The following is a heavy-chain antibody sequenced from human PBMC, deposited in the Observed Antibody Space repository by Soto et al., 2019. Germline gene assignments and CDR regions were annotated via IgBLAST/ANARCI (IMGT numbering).Heavy chain of an antibody. CDR1: GGTFSSYA. CDR2: IIPIFGTA. J-gene: IGHJ5*02. CDR3: AREVGATLTWFDP. V-gene: IGHV1-69*01. D-gene: IGHD1-26*01. Sequence: QVQLVQSGAEVKKPGSSVKVSCKASGGTFSSYAISWVRQAPGQGLEWMGGIIPIFGTANYAQKFQGRVTITADEPTSPASRGLSSLRPEDTAVYSWAREVGATLTWFDPGGREPWSPSPQ.